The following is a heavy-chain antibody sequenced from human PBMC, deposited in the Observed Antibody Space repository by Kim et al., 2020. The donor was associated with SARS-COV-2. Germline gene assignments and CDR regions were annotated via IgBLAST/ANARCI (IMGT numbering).Heavy chain of an antibody. Sequence: GGSLRLSCAASGFTFSSYAMHWVRQAPGKGLEWVAVISYDGSNKYYADSVKGRFTISRDNSKNTLYLQMNSLRAEDTAVYYCARDKSTTYYDILTGYYHPPDYWGQGTLVTVSS. CDR2: ISYDGSNK. J-gene: IGHJ4*02. D-gene: IGHD3-9*01. V-gene: IGHV3-30*04. CDR1: GFTFSSYA. CDR3: ARDKSTTYYDILTGYYHPPDY.